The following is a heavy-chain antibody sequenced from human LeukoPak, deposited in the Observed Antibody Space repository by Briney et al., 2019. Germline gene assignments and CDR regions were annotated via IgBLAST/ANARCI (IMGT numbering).Heavy chain of an antibody. D-gene: IGHD3-10*01. CDR1: GFTFSSYW. Sequence: GGSLRLSCAASGFTFSSYWMSWVRQAPGKGLEWVANIKQDGSEKYYVDSVKGRVTISRDNAKDSLYLQMNSLRAEDTAVYYCARTRNYYGSGSYSDYWGQGTLVTVSS. J-gene: IGHJ4*02. CDR2: IKQDGSEK. V-gene: IGHV3-7*01. CDR3: ARTRNYYGSGSYSDY.